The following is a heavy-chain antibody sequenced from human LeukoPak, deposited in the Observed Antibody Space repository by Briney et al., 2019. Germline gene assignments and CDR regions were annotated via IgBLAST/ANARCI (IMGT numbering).Heavy chain of an antibody. V-gene: IGHV3-53*01. Sequence: QSGGSLRLSCAASGFTVSSNYMSWVRQAPGKGLEWVSVIYSGGSTYYADSVKGRFTISRDNSENTLYLQMNSLRAEDTAVYYCARTLSYDSSGYYSQYFDYWGQGTLVTVSS. CDR3: ARTLSYDSSGYYSQYFDY. J-gene: IGHJ4*02. CDR2: IYSGGST. CDR1: GFTVSSNY. D-gene: IGHD3-22*01.